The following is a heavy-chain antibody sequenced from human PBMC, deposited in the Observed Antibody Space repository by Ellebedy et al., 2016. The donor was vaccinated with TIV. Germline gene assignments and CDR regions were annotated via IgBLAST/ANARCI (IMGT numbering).Heavy chain of an antibody. Sequence: AASVKVSCKASGYTFTSFDINWVRQVTGQGLEWMGWMNPNSGNTGYAQKFQGRVTMTRNSSISTAYMELSSLRSEDTAVYYCARNGRGYSSGYDCYFDSWGLGTLVTVSS. D-gene: IGHD5-18*01. CDR2: MNPNSGNT. V-gene: IGHV1-8*01. CDR1: GYTFTSFD. CDR3: ARNGRGYSSGYDCYFDS. J-gene: IGHJ4*02.